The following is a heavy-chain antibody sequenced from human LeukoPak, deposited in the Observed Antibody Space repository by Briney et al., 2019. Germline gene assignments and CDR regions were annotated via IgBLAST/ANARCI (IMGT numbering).Heavy chain of an antibody. J-gene: IGHJ4*02. V-gene: IGHV1-2*02. Sequence: ASVKVSCKASGYTFTGYDINWVRQAAGQRLEWMGWITPRDGGTNYAQQLQGRITMTRDTSISTAYMELNSLISDDTAVYYCVRGMGSGTYKRFDFWGQGTLVTVSS. D-gene: IGHD3-10*01. CDR2: ITPRDGGT. CDR1: GYTFTGYD. CDR3: VRGMGSGTYKRFDF.